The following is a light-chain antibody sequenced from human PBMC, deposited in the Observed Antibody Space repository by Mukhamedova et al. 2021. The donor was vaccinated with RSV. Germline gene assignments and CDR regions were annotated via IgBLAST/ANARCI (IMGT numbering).Light chain of an antibody. J-gene: IGKJ4*01. CDR3: LQQNSYPHT. Sequence: WYQRRVHGKAPKRLIYAASRLQSGVPSRFSGSGSGTEFTLTISSLQPEDFATYYCLQQNSYPHTFGGGTKVEIE. V-gene: IGKV1-17*01. CDR2: AAS.